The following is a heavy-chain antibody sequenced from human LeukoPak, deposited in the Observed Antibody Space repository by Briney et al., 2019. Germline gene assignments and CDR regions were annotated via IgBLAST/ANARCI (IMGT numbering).Heavy chain of an antibody. CDR1: GYTFTGYY. Sequence: ASVKVSCTASGYTFTGYYMHWVRQAPGQGLEWMGWINPNSGGTNSAQKFQGRVTMTRDTSISTAYMELSRLRSDDTAVYYCASDNFTRYYDFWSGYYDLYENAFDIWGQGTMVTVSS. V-gene: IGHV1-2*02. CDR3: ASDNFTRYYDFWSGYYDLYENAFDI. J-gene: IGHJ3*02. D-gene: IGHD3-3*01. CDR2: INPNSGGT.